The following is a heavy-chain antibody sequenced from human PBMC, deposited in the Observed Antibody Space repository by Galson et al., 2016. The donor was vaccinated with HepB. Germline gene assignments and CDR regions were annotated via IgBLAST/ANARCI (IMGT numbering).Heavy chain of an antibody. J-gene: IGHJ4*02. V-gene: IGHV3-74*01. CDR2: ITIDGSTT. CDR3: ARDLWRGGRIDY. Sequence: SLRLSCAASGFTFSNYWMHWVRQAPGKGLVWVSHITIDGSTTTYADSVKGRFTISIDNAKNTLYLQMNSLRAEDTAVYYCARDLWRGGRIDYWGQGTLVTVSS. CDR1: GFTFSNYW. D-gene: IGHD4-23*01.